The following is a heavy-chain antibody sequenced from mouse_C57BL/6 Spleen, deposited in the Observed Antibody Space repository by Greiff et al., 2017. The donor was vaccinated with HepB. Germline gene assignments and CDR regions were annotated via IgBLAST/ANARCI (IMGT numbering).Heavy chain of an antibody. D-gene: IGHD1-1*01. CDR3: ARGADYYGSSYVNFDV. CDR2: IDPSDSET. V-gene: IGHV1-52*01. CDR1: GYTFTSYW. Sequence: VQLQQPGAELVRPGSSVKLSCKASGYTFTSYWMHWVKQRPIQGLEWIGNIDPSDSETHYNQKFKDKATLTVDKSSSTAYMQLSSLTSEDSAVYYGARGADYYGSSYVNFDVWGTGTTVTVSS. J-gene: IGHJ1*03.